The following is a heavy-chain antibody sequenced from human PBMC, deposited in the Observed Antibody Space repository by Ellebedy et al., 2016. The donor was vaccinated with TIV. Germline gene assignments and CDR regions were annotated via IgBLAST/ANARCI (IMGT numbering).Heavy chain of an antibody. CDR1: GFSFSSYW. V-gene: IGHV3-7*04. D-gene: IGHD3/OR15-3a*01. CDR2: IKQDGGER. CDR3: ARARAGLVPVYATFSGYFDGMDV. J-gene: IGHJ6*02. Sequence: GGSLRLSXAASGFSFSSYWMSWVRQAPGKGLEWVANIKQDGGERYYVASVKGRFTISRDNAKNSLFLQMNSLRAEDTAVYYCARARAGLVPVYATFSGYFDGMDVWGQGTTVTVSS.